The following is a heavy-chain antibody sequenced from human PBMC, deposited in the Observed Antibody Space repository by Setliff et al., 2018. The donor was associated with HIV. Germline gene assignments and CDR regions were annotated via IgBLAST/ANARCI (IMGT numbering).Heavy chain of an antibody. Sequence: SVKVSCKASGGTFSSYAISWVRQAPGQGLEWMGGIIPIFGTANYAQKFQGRVTITADESTSTAYMELSSLRSEDTAVYYCAASTEMATFGYSYYYMDVWGKGTTVTVSS. J-gene: IGHJ6*03. V-gene: IGHV1-69*13. CDR1: GGTFSSYA. D-gene: IGHD5-12*01. CDR2: IIPIFGTA. CDR3: AASTEMATFGYSYYYMDV.